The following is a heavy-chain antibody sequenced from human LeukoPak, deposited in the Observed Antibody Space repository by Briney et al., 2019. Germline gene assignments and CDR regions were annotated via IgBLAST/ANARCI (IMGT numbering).Heavy chain of an antibody. CDR1: GYTFTSYD. D-gene: IGHD1-26*01. V-gene: IGHV1-8*01. CDR2: MNPNSGNT. J-gene: IGHJ6*03. Sequence: ASVKVSCKASGYTFTSYDINWVRQATGQGLEWMGWMNPNSGNTGYAQKFQGRVTMTRNTSISTAHMELSSLRSEDTAVYYCAKVGATTGYYYYYMDVWGKGTTVTVSS. CDR3: AKVGATTGYYYYYMDV.